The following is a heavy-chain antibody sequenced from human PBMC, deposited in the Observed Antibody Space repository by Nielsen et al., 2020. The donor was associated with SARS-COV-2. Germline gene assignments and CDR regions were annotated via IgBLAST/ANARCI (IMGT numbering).Heavy chain of an antibody. V-gene: IGHV3-23*01. CDR1: GFTFWTYA. CDR3: VKAYGSGTYYNYFDY. J-gene: IGHJ4*02. CDR2: ISDSGGST. Sequence: GGSLRLSCAASGFTFWTYAMSWARQAPGKGLEWVSLISDSGGSTYYADSVKGRFTISRDNSRNTLYLQMNSLSAEDTAIYYCVKAYGSGTYYNYFDYWGQGTLVTVSS. D-gene: IGHD3-10*01.